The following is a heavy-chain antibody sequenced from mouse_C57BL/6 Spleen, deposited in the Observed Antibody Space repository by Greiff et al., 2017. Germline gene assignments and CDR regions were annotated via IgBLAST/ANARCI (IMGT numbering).Heavy chain of an antibody. J-gene: IGHJ1*03. D-gene: IGHD2-1*01. Sequence: QVQLQQPGTELVKPGASVKLSCKASGYTFTSYWMHWVKQRPGQGLEWIGNINPSNGGTNYNEKFKSKVTLTVDKSSSTAYMQLSSLTSEDSAVYYCAVYGNYGWYFDVWGTGTTVTVSS. V-gene: IGHV1-53*01. CDR2: INPSNGGT. CDR1: GYTFTSYW. CDR3: AVYGNYGWYFDV.